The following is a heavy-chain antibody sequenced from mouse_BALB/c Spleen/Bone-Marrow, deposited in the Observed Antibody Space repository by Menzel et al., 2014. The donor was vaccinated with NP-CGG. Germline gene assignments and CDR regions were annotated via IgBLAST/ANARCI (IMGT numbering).Heavy chain of an antibody. CDR2: INPSNGGN. CDR3: TRWRILERFDY. CDR1: GYTFTSYY. J-gene: IGHJ2*01. Sequence: QVQLQQSGAELVKPGASVKLSRKASGYTFTSYYMYWVKQTPGQGLEWIGEINPSNGGNNFNEKFKSKATLTVDKSSSTAYMQLSILTSEDPAIYYCTRWRILERFDYWGQGTTLTVSS. V-gene: IGHV1S81*02.